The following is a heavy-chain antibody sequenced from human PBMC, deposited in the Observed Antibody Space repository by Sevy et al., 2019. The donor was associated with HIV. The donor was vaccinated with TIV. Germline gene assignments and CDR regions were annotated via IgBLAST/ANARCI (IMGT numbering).Heavy chain of an antibody. CDR3: ARQSIGATGDFDY. CDR1: GGSLNNYF. Sequence: SETLSLTCSVSGGSLNNYFWSWLRQPPGKGLEWIGYMYSSGSTNYNPTLNSRVTISVDTSKNQFSLKVRSVTAADTVVYYCARQSIGATGDFDYWGQGTLVTVSS. D-gene: IGHD1-1*01. CDR2: MYSSGST. V-gene: IGHV4-59*01. J-gene: IGHJ4*02.